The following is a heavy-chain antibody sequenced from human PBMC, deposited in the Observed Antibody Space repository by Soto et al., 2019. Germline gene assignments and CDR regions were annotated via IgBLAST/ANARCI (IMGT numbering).Heavy chain of an antibody. CDR2: IIPIFGTP. D-gene: IGHD2-2*01. CDR3: ARAECSNPNCLTAYYSYGLDV. CDR1: GGTFTNYA. Sequence: SVKVSCKPSGGTFTNYAFSWVRQAPGQGLEWMGGIIPIFGTPDYAQNFQGRVTITADESTRTASMELSSLRAEDTAVYYCARAECSNPNCLTAYYSYGLDVWGQGTTVTVSS. J-gene: IGHJ6*02. V-gene: IGHV1-69*13.